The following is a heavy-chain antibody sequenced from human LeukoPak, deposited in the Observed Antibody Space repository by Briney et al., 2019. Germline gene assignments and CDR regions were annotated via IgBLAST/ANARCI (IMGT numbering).Heavy chain of an antibody. CDR2: INPNSGGT. Sequence: ASVKVSCKASGYSFTGYYMHWVRQAPGQGLEWMGWINPNSGGTHYAQKFQGRVTMTRDTSISTAYMELSRLSSDDNAVYYVERQAWSDGMDGGGQGTLVTVSS. V-gene: IGHV1-2*02. D-gene: IGHD5-24*01. CDR1: GYSFTGYY. CDR3: ERQAWSDGMDG. J-gene: IGHJ4*02.